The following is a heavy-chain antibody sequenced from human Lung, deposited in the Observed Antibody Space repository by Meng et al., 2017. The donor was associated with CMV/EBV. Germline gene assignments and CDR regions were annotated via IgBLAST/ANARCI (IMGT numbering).Heavy chain of an antibody. CDR3: ESAGRYYGMDD. Sequence: SXTLSLXCAVYGGSFSGYYWSWSRQPPGKGLEWIGGINNSGSTNYNSSLKSRVTISVDTSKNQFSLKLGSVTAADTAVYYCESAGRYYGMDDWGQGTPVNGAS. D-gene: IGHD6-13*01. V-gene: IGHV4-34*01. J-gene: IGHJ6*01. CDR2: INNSGST. CDR1: GGSFSGYY.